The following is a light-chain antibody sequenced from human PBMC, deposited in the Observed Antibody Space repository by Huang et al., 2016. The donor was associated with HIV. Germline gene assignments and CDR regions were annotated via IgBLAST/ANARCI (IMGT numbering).Light chain of an antibody. CDR2: DAS. CDR1: QSVGDY. CDR3: QQRSKWLS. J-gene: IGKJ4*01. V-gene: IGKV3-11*01. Sequence: IVLTQSPTTLSIYPGERVTLSCRASQSVGDYIAWYQQKPGQAPRLLIYDASQRASGVSARFSGSGSGTEFILTISSLEPEDYAVYYCQQRSKWLSFGGGTKVEIK.